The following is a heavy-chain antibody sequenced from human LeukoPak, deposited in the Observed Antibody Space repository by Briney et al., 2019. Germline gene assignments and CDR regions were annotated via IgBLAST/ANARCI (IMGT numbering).Heavy chain of an antibody. V-gene: IGHV4-4*07. Sequence: SETLSLTCTVAGGSISSYYWTWIRQPAGKGLEWIGRIYSSGSTNYNPSLNSRVTMSVDTSKNHFSLKLSSLTAADTAVYYCDKNEKASFDYWGQGTLVTVSS. CDR2: IYSSGST. CDR3: DKNEKASFDY. J-gene: IGHJ4*02. CDR1: GGSISSYY. D-gene: IGHD2/OR15-2a*01.